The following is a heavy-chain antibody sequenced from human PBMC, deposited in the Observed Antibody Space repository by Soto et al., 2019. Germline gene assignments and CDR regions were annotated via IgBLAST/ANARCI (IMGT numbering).Heavy chain of an antibody. D-gene: IGHD5-12*01. CDR3: ARESSGYSSCFDY. Sequence: PGGSLRLSCAASGFTFSSYAMSWVSQAPGKGLEWVSRISRDGSSTNYADSVKGRFTISRDFAKNTVYLQMNSLRAEDTAVYYCARESSGYSSCFDYWGQGTLVTVSS. J-gene: IGHJ4*02. CDR1: GFTFSSYA. V-gene: IGHV3-74*01. CDR2: ISRDGSST.